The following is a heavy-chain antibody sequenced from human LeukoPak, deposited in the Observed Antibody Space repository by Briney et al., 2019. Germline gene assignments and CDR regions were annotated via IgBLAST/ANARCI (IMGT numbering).Heavy chain of an antibody. J-gene: IGHJ4*02. D-gene: IGHD6-6*01. V-gene: IGHV1-69*13. CDR2: IIPIFGTA. Sequence: ASVKVSCKASGGTFSSYAISWVRQAPGQGLEWMGGIIPIFGTANYAQKFQGRVTITADESTSTAYMELSSLRSKDTAVYYCARDGGSSYYFDYWGQGTLVTVSS. CDR1: GGTFSSYA. CDR3: ARDGGSSYYFDY.